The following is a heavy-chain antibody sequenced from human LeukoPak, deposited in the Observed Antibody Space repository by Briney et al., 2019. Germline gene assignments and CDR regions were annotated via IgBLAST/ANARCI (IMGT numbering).Heavy chain of an antibody. J-gene: IGHJ4*02. CDR3: ARTSSRLFVLFPPGPKYYFDY. Sequence: PGRSLRLSCAASGFTFSSYGMHWVRQAPGKGLEWVAVISYDGSNKYYADSVKGRFTISRDNSKNTLYLQMNSLRAEDTAVYYCARTSSRLFVLFPPGPKYYFDYWGQGTLVTVSS. V-gene: IGHV3-30*03. CDR2: ISYDGSNK. CDR1: GFTFSSYG. D-gene: IGHD2-21*01.